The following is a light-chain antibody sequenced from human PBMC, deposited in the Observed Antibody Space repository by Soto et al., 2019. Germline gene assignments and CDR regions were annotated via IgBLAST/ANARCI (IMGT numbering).Light chain of an antibody. Sequence: EIVLTQSPGTLSLSPGERATLSCRASQTVAKNFLAWYQRKPGQAPRLLIHGASSRATGIPDRFSGSGSGTDFALTISRLEPEDAAVFYCQQYASSPLTFGGGTTVDIK. CDR3: QQYASSPLT. CDR1: QTVAKNF. J-gene: IGKJ4*01. V-gene: IGKV3-20*01. CDR2: GAS.